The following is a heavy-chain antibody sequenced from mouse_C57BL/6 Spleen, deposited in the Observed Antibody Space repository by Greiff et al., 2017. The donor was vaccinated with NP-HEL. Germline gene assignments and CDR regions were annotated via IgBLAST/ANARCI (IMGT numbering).Heavy chain of an antibody. Sequence: DVMLVESGGGLVQPGGSLKLSCAASGFTFSDYYMYWVRQTPEKRLEWVAYISNGGGSTYYPDTVKGRFTISRDNAKNTLYLQMSRLKSEDTAMYYCARPLYDWYFDVWGTGTTVTVSS. CDR2: ISNGGGST. CDR3: ARPLYDWYFDV. CDR1: GFTFSDYY. J-gene: IGHJ1*03. D-gene: IGHD2-3*01. V-gene: IGHV5-12*01.